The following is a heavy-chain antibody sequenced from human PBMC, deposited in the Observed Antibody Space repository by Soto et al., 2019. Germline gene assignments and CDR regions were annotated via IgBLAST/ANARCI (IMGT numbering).Heavy chain of an antibody. CDR3: AKDLGFSSGTGTTKYGMDV. CDR2: ISGSGGST. D-gene: IGHD1-7*01. Sequence: HPGGSLRLSCAASGFTFSSYAMSWVRQAPGKGLEWVSAISGSGGSTYYADSVKGRFTISRDNSKNTLYLQMNSLRAEDTAVYYCAKDLGFSSGTGTTKYGMDVWGQGTTVTVSS. J-gene: IGHJ6*02. CDR1: GFTFSSYA. V-gene: IGHV3-23*01.